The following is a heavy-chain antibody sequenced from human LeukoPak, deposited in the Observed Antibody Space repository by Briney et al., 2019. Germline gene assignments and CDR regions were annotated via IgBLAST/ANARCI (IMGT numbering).Heavy chain of an antibody. Sequence: GGSLRLSCAASGFTFSSYGVHWVRQAPGKGLEWVAVISYDGSNKYYADSVKGRFTISRDNSKNTLYLQMNSLRAEDTAVYYCAKDPPPTVVAATPYYFDYWGQGTLVTVSS. D-gene: IGHD2-15*01. CDR3: AKDPPPTVVAATPYYFDY. CDR2: ISYDGSNK. V-gene: IGHV3-30*18. CDR1: GFTFSSYG. J-gene: IGHJ4*02.